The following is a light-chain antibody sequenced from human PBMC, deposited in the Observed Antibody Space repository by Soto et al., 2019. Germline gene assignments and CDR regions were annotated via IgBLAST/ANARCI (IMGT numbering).Light chain of an antibody. Sequence: DIVMTQSPLSLPVTPGEPASISCRSSQSLLHSNGNFYLDWYLQKPGQSPQLLIYWGSTRASGVPDRFSGSGSGTDFTLKISRVEAEDLGVYYCMQALQTAWTFGQGTKVEIK. V-gene: IGKV2-28*01. CDR3: MQALQTAWT. CDR1: QSLLHSNGNFY. J-gene: IGKJ1*01. CDR2: WGS.